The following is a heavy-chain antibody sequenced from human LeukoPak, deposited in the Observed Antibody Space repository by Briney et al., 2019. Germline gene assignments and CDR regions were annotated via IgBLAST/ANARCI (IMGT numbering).Heavy chain of an antibody. V-gene: IGHV3-74*03. CDR3: TSLRDY. CDR2: VNSDGSGT. J-gene: IGHJ4*02. CDR1: GFTFRSYW. Sequence: GGSLRLSCAASGFTFRSYWMHWVRQAPGKGLVWVSRVNSDGSGTTYADSVKGRFTISRDNAKNTLYLQMNSLGADDTAVYYCTSLRDYWGQGTLVIVSS.